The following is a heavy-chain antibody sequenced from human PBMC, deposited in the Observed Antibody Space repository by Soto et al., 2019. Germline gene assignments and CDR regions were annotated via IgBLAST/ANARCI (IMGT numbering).Heavy chain of an antibody. D-gene: IGHD2-2*01. J-gene: IGHJ6*02. Sequence: ESLKISCKGSGYTFTSYWIGLVRQMPGKGLEWMGIIYPGDSDTRYSPSFQGQVTISADKSISTAYLQWSSLKASDTAMYYCARHIPAAGDYYGMDVWGQGTTVTVSS. V-gene: IGHV5-51*01. CDR2: IYPGDSDT. CDR3: ARHIPAAGDYYGMDV. CDR1: GYTFTSYW.